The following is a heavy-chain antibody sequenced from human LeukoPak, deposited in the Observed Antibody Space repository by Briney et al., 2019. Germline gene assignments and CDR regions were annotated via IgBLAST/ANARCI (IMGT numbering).Heavy chain of an antibody. D-gene: IGHD6-13*01. J-gene: IGHJ4*02. V-gene: IGHV3-21*01. CDR3: AREAGSTWHPVDY. CDR1: GFIFSSFT. CDR2: ITSSSDI. Sequence: GGSLRLSCAASGFIFSSFTMNWVRQAPGKGLEWLSSITSSSDIYYADSLKGRITISRDNTKNPLYLQMNSLRAEDTAVYYCAREAGSTWHPVDYWGQGTLVTVSS.